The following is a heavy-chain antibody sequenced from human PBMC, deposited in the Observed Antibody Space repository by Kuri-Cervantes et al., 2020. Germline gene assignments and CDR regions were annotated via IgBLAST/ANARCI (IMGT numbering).Heavy chain of an antibody. D-gene: IGHD3-22*01. V-gene: IGHV4-34*01. CDR1: GGSFSGYY. Sequence: ESLKISCAVYGGSFSGYYWSWIRQPPGKGLEWIGEINHSGSTNYNPSLKSRVTISVDTSKNQFSLKLSSVTAADTAVYYCARAYDDSGYRMQYFQHWGQGTLATVSS. J-gene: IGHJ1*01. CDR3: ARAYDDSGYRMQYFQH. CDR2: INHSGST.